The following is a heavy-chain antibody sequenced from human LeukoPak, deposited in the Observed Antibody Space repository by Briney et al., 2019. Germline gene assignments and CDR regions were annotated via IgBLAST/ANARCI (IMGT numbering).Heavy chain of an antibody. J-gene: IGHJ6*03. V-gene: IGHV4-34*01. CDR1: GGSFSGYY. CDR2: MNPSGST. CDR3: ARGRQDVTMIVVVMTAVSYYLDV. D-gene: IGHD3-22*01. Sequence: SETLSLTCAVYGGSFSGYYWTWIRQTPEKGLEWIGEMNPSGSTNYNPSLKSRVTISVDTSKNQFSLELSSVPAADTAVYYCARGRQDVTMIVVVMTAVSYYLDVWGKGTTVTVS.